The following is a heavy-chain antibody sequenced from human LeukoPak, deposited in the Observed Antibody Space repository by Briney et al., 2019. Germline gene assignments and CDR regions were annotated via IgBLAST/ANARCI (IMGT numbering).Heavy chain of an antibody. V-gene: IGHV1-2*02. CDR3: AREDITTTGTNDYYYYGMDV. CDR2: MNPNSGDK. CDR1: GYTLTDYY. D-gene: IGHD1-1*01. Sequence: ASVKVSCKASGYTLTDYYIHWVRQAPGQGLEWMGWMNPNSGDKNSAQSFQGRVTMTRETSISTAYMELSSLRSDDTAVYHCAREDITTTGTNDYYYYGMDVWGQGTTVTVSS. J-gene: IGHJ6*02.